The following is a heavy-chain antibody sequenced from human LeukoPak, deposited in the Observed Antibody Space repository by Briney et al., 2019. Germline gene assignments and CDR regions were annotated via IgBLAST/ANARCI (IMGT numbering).Heavy chain of an antibody. J-gene: IGHJ4*02. CDR1: GYTFTNYG. V-gene: IGHV1-18*01. Sequence: ASVKVSCKASGYTFTNYGISWVRQAPGQGLEWMGWISTYNGNTNYAQILQGRVTMTTDTSTSTAYMELRSLRSDDTAVYYCARDSGTTGIDYWGQGTLVTVSS. D-gene: IGHD1-14*01. CDR2: ISTYNGNT. CDR3: ARDSGTTGIDY.